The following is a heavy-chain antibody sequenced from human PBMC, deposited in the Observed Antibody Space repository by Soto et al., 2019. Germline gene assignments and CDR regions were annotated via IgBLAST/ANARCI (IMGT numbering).Heavy chain of an antibody. Sequence: QVQLVESGGGVVQPGRSLRLSCAASGFTFSSYAMHWVRQAPGKGLEWVAVISYDGSNKYYADSVKGRFTISRDNSKNTLYLQMNSLRAEDTAVYYCASLGVVTQDIWGQGTMVTVSS. CDR3: ASLGVVTQDI. D-gene: IGHD2-2*01. J-gene: IGHJ3*02. V-gene: IGHV3-30-3*01. CDR2: ISYDGSNK. CDR1: GFTFSSYA.